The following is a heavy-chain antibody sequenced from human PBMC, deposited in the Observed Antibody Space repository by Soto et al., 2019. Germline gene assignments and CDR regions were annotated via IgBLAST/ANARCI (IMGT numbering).Heavy chain of an antibody. D-gene: IGHD2-15*01. CDR3: VKVGCSGGSCYSFNRAWFDP. Sequence: QVQLVQSGAEVKKPGSSVKVSCKASGGTFSSYAISWVRQAPGQGLEWMGGINPIFGTANSAQKFQGRVTITADESTSTAYIELRSLSAEDTTFFYCVKVGCSGGSCYSFNRAWFDPWGQGTLGTVSS. CDR2: INPIFGTA. V-gene: IGHV1-69*01. J-gene: IGHJ5*02. CDR1: GGTFSSYA.